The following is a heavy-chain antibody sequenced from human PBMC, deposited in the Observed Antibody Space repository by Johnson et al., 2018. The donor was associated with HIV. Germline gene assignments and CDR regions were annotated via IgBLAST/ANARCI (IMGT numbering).Heavy chain of an antibody. CDR2: IRYDGTNK. J-gene: IGHJ3*02. D-gene: IGHD4-17*01. CDR3: ARGGYGEVFDI. Sequence: LEWVAFIRYDGTNKYYAGSVKGRFTISRDNSKNTLYLQMNSLRAEDTAVYYCARGGYGEVFDIWGQGTMVTVSS. V-gene: IGHV3-33*01.